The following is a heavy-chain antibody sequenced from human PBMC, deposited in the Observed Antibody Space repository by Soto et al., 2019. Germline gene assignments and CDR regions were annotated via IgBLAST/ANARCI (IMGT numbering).Heavy chain of an antibody. D-gene: IGHD3-9*01. V-gene: IGHV4-30-2*03. CDR2: IYHSGST. CDR1: GGSISSGGYS. Sequence: SETLSLTCAVSGGSISSGGYSWSWIRQPPGKGLEWIGYIYHSGSTYYNPSLKSRVTISVDTSKNQFSLKLSSVTAADTAVYYCARQDYDINPWGQGTLVTVSS. J-gene: IGHJ5*02. CDR3: ARQDYDINP.